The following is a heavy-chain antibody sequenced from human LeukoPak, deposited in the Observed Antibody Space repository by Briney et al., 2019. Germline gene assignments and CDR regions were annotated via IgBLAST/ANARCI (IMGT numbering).Heavy chain of an antibody. V-gene: IGHV4-34*01. D-gene: IGHD3-22*01. Sequence: PSETLSLTCAVYGGSFSGYYWSWIRQPPGKGLEWIGEINHSGSTNYNPSLKSRVTISVDTSKNQFSLKLSSVTAADTAVYYCARESRYYDSSGYYTYWGQGTLVTVSS. CDR1: GGSFSGYY. CDR3: ARESRYYDSSGYYTY. J-gene: IGHJ4*02. CDR2: INHSGST.